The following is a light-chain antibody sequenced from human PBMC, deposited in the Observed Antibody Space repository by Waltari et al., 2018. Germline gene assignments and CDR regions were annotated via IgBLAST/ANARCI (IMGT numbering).Light chain of an antibody. CDR2: KAS. CDR3: QQYNTYPWT. CDR1: QGVSSW. Sequence: DIQVTQSPSTLSASVGDRVTITCRASQGVSSWLAWYQQKPGKAPKLLIYKASSLDSGVPSRFSGSGSGTEFTLTISSLQPHDFATYYCQQYNTYPWTFGQGTKVGIK. J-gene: IGKJ1*01. V-gene: IGKV1-5*03.